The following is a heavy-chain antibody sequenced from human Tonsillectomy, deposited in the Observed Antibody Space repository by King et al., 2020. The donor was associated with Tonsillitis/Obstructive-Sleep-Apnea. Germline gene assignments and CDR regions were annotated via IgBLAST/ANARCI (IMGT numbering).Heavy chain of an antibody. Sequence: VQLVESGGGVVQPGRSLRLSCAASGFNFNDYGMHWVRQAPGKGLEWVAVIWYDSRNKEYAASVKGRCTLSRDNSKNTVSLQIDNLRAEDTAVYYCAKSEGHFAEPIDFWGQGTLVTVSS. D-gene: IGHD3-3*02. V-gene: IGHV3-33*06. CDR2: IWYDSRNK. CDR1: GFNFNDYG. CDR3: AKSEGHFAEPIDF. J-gene: IGHJ4*02.